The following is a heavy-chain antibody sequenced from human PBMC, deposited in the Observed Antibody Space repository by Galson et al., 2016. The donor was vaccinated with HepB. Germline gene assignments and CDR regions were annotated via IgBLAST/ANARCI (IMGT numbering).Heavy chain of an antibody. J-gene: IGHJ4*02. CDR3: AKGGRSSSWYGPDY. CDR1: GFTVSDYA. D-gene: IGHD6-13*01. CDR2: IGVSADLT. Sequence: SLRLSCAVSGFTVSDYAMSWVRQIPGKALEWVAAIGVSADLTYYADSVKGRFTISKDHSRNTLYLQMNTLTVDDTAGYYCAKGGRSSSWYGPDYWGQGTLVTVSS. V-gene: IGHV3-23*01.